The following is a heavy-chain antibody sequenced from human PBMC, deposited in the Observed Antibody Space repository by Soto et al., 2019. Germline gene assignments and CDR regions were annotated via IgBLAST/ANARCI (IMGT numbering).Heavy chain of an antibody. CDR2: MNPNSGNT. CDR1: GYTFTSYD. J-gene: IGHJ5*02. V-gene: IGHV1-8*01. CDR3: ARATYDFWSGYYTRGRYNWFDP. Sequence: ASVKVSCKASGYTFTSYDINWVRQATGQGLEWMGWMNPNSGNTGYAQKFQGRVTMTRNTSISTAYMELSSLRSEDTAVYYCARATYDFWSGYYTRGRYNWFDPWGQGTLVTVSS. D-gene: IGHD3-3*01.